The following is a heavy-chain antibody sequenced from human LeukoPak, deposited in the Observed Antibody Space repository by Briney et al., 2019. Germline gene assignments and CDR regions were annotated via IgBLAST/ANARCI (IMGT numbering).Heavy chain of an antibody. CDR3: AKDHELLPDY. V-gene: IGHV3-33*06. D-gene: IGHD1-26*01. J-gene: IGHJ4*01. CDR2: IWYAGSNK. CDR1: GFTFSSYG. Sequence: PGGSLRLSCAASGFTFSSYGMRWVRQAPGKGLEWVSVIWYAGSNKYYADSVKGRFTISRDNSKNTLYLQMNSLRAEDTAVYYCAKDHELLPDYWGHGTLVTVSS.